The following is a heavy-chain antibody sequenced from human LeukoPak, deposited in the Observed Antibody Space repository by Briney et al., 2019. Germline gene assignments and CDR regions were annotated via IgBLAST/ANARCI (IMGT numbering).Heavy chain of an antibody. CDR1: GYTLTELS. D-gene: IGHD1-26*01. CDR3: ATPYGIVGADDAFDI. J-gene: IGHJ3*02. CDR2: FDPEDGET. Sequence: GASVKVSCKVSGYTLTELSMHWVLQAPGKGLEWMGGFDPEDGETIYAQKFQGRVTMTEDTSTDTAYMELSSLRSEDTAVYYCATPYGIVGADDAFDIWGQGTMVTVSS. V-gene: IGHV1-24*01.